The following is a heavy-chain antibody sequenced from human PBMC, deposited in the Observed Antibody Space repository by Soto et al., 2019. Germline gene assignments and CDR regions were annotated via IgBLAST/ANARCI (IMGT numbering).Heavy chain of an antibody. CDR2: IIPIFGTA. D-gene: IGHD6-13*01. CDR3: ARISIAAAGMFPPWFDP. Sequence: QVQLVQSGAEVKQPGSSVKVSCKASGGTFSSYAISWVRQAPGQGLEWMGGIIPIFGTANYAQKFQGRVTITADESTSTAYMELSSLRSEDTAVYYCARISIAAAGMFPPWFDPWGQGTLVTVSS. J-gene: IGHJ5*02. V-gene: IGHV1-69*01. CDR1: GGTFSSYA.